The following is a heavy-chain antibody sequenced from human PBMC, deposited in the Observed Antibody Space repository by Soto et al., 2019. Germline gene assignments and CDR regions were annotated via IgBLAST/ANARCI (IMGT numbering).Heavy chain of an antibody. V-gene: IGHV4-39*01. D-gene: IGHD2-21*01. Sequence: SETLSLTCTVSGGSISSSSYYWGWIRQPPGKGLEWIGGIYYSGSTYYNPSLKSRVTISVDTSKNQFSLKLSCVTAADTAVYYCARRVRGYYFDYWGQGTLVTVSS. CDR1: GGSISSSSYY. J-gene: IGHJ4*02. CDR3: ARRVRGYYFDY. CDR2: IYYSGST.